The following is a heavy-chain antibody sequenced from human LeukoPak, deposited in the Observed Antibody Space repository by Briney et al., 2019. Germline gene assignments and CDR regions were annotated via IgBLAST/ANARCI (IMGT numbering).Heavy chain of an antibody. CDR2: IYYSGST. Sequence: SETLSLTCTVSGGSISSSSYYWGWIRQPPGKGLEWIGSIYYSGSTYYNPSLKSRVTISVDTSKNQFSLKLSSVTAADTAVYYYARHYYDSSGYYRFDYWGQGTLVTVSS. D-gene: IGHD3-22*01. CDR1: GGSISSSSYY. CDR3: ARHYYDSSGYYRFDY. V-gene: IGHV4-39*01. J-gene: IGHJ4*02.